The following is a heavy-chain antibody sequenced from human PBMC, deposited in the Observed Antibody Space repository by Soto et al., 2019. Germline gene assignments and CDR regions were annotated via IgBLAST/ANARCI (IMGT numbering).Heavy chain of an antibody. CDR3: ARDNFSLQVAAAGTLDY. D-gene: IGHD6-13*01. CDR1: GYTFTSYG. Sequence: QVQLVQSGAEVKKPGASVKVSCKASGYTFTSYGISWVRQAPGQGLEWMGWINAYNGNTNYAQKLQGRVTMTTDTSKSTVYMELRSLRSDDTAVYYCARDNFSLQVAAAGTLDYWGQGTLVTVSS. V-gene: IGHV1-18*01. J-gene: IGHJ4*02. CDR2: INAYNGNT.